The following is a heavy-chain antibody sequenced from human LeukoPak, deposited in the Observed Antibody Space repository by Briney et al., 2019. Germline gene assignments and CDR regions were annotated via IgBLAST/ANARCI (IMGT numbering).Heavy chain of an antibody. J-gene: IGHJ4*02. Sequence: GGSLRLSCAASGFTLSTYSMSWARQAPGKGLEWVSAIRGGGENTYYADSVKGRFTISRDNSKDTLSLQMNSLRAEDTAVYYCAKISWDGRGTFYWGQGTLVTVSS. CDR3: AKISWDGRGTFY. CDR1: GFTLSTYS. D-gene: IGHD2-15*01. V-gene: IGHV3-23*01. CDR2: IRGGGENT.